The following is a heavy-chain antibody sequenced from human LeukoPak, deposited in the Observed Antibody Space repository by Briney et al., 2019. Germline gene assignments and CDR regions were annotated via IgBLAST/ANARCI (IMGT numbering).Heavy chain of an antibody. J-gene: IGHJ4*02. CDR3: ARAASRRGYYDSSGYSGGLDY. CDR1: GGSISSGGYY. Sequence: SETLSLTCTVSGGSISSGGYYWSWIRQHPGKGLEWIGYIYYSGSTYYNPSLESRVTISVDTSKNQFSLKLSSVTAADTAVYYCARAASRRGYYDSSGYSGGLDYWGQGTLVTVSS. V-gene: IGHV4-31*03. D-gene: IGHD3-22*01. CDR2: IYYSGST.